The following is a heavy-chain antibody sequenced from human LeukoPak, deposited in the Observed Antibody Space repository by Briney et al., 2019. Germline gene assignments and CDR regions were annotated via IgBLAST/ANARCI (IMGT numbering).Heavy chain of an antibody. Sequence: GGSLRLSCAASGFTFSSYWMHWVRQAPGQGLVWVSRINSGGSSTSYADSVKGRFTISRDNAKNTLYLQMNSLRAEATAVYYCARVFDDAFDIWGQGTMVTVSS. J-gene: IGHJ3*02. CDR3: ARVFDDAFDI. CDR1: GFTFSSYW. V-gene: IGHV3-74*01. CDR2: INSGGSST.